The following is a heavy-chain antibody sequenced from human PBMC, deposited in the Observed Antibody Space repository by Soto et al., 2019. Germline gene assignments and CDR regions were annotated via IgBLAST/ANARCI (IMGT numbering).Heavy chain of an antibody. CDR3: VRRGSETGWYFDQ. D-gene: IGHD6-19*01. Sequence: EVQLLESGGGLVQPGGSLRLSCAASGFTFYRYDMFWVRQTPRRGLVWVSFISGSGGRIEYGDFVRGRFTASRDNAEDTLSLQMNTLASDDTGVYYCVRRGSETGWYFDQWGQGTLVVVSS. V-gene: IGHV3-23*02. J-gene: IGHJ4*02. CDR1: GFTFYRYD. CDR2: ISGSGGRI.